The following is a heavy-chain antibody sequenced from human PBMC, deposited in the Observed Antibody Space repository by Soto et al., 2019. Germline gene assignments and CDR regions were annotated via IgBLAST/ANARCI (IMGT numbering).Heavy chain of an antibody. D-gene: IGHD5-12*01. CDR3: ARELVADEYYYYGMDV. J-gene: IGHJ6*02. CDR2: IWYDGSNK. Sequence: PGGSLRLSCAASGFTFSSYGMHWVRQAPGKGLEWVAVIWYDGSNKYYADSVKGRFTISRDNSKNTLYLQMNSLRAEDTAVYYCARELVADEYYYYGMDVWGQGTTVTVSS. CDR1: GFTFSSYG. V-gene: IGHV3-33*01.